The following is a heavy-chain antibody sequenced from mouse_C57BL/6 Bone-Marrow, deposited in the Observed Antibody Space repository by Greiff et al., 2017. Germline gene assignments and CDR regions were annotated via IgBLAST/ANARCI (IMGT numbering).Heavy chain of an antibody. CDR3: ARRTKYYGAMDY. D-gene: IGHD1-3*01. CDR1: GFTFTSYG. CDR2: ISPGGSYT. J-gene: IGHJ4*01. V-gene: IGHV5-6*01. Sequence: EVQLVESGGDLVKPGGSLKLSCAASGFTFTSYGMSWVRQTPDKRLEWVATISPGGSYTYYTDSVKGRYTISRDNAKNTRYLQMSSLTSEDTAVYYCARRTKYYGAMDYWGQGTSVTVSS.